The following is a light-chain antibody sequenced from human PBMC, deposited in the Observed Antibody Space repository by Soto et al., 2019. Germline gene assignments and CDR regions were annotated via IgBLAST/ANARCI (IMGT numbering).Light chain of an antibody. CDR2: NVY. CDR3: SAYTVSRTYV. CDR1: SSDVGAYNF. V-gene: IGLV2-14*03. Sequence: QSVLTQPASGSGSPGQSITISCTGTSSDVGAYNFVSWHQQHPGKAPKLMIYNVYDRPSGISYRFSGSKSGNTASPTISGLQGEDEADYYCSAYTVSRTYVFGTGTKVTVL. J-gene: IGLJ1*01.